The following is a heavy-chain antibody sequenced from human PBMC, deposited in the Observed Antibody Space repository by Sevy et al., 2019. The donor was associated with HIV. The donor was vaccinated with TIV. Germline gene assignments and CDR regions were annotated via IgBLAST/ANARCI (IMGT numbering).Heavy chain of an antibody. V-gene: IGHV3-23*01. J-gene: IGHJ4*02. CDR2: INESGGDK. CDR1: GFTFSTSA. Sequence: GGSLRLSCAASGFTFSTSAMSWVRQAPGKGLEWVAAINESGGDKYYADSVKGRFTISRDNSKNSLYLQMNSLRAEDTAVYYCAKESDCGYVEYTFAYWGQGTLVTVSS. D-gene: IGHD6-25*01. CDR3: AKESDCGYVEYTFAY.